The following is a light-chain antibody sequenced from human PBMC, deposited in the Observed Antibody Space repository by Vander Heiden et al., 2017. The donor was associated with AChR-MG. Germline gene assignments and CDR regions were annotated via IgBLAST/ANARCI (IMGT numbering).Light chain of an antibody. CDR2: LNSDGSH. CDR1: SGHSSYA. Sequence: QLVLTQSPSTSASLGASVKLTCTLSSGHSSYAIAWHQQQPEKGHRYLMKLNSDGSHSKGDGIPDRFSGSSSGAERYLTISSLQSEDEADYYCQTWGTGILVVFGGGTKLTVL. CDR3: QTWGTGILVV. V-gene: IGLV4-69*01. J-gene: IGLJ2*01.